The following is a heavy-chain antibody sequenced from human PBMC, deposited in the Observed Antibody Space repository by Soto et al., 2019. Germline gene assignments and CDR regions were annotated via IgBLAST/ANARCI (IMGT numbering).Heavy chain of an antibody. J-gene: IGHJ5*02. CDR1: GYTYTSYG. V-gene: IGHV1-18*01. CDR3: ARVLRIAVAGDNWFDP. CDR2: ISAYNGNT. Sequence: GTSVKVSCKASGYTYTSYGISWVRQAPEQGLEWMGWISAYNGNTNYAQKLQGRVTMTTDTSTSTAYMELRSLRSDDTAVYYCARVLRIAVAGDNWFDPWGQGTLVTVSS. D-gene: IGHD6-19*01.